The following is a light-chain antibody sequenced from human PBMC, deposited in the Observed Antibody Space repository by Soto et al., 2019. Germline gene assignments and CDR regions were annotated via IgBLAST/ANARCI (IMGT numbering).Light chain of an antibody. CDR1: QSVNNY. CDR2: DAS. Sequence: PGERATLSCRASQSVNNYLAWYQHRPGQAPRLLISDASNRASGIPARFSGTGSGTDFTLTISSLEPEDFAVYYCQQRRNWPLITFGQGTRLEIK. J-gene: IGKJ5*01. V-gene: IGKV3-11*01. CDR3: QQRRNWPLIT.